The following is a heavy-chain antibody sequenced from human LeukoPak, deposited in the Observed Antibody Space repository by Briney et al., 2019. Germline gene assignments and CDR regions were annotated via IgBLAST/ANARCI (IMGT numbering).Heavy chain of an antibody. Sequence: PGESLKISCKGSGYSFTSYWIAWVRQMPGKGLEWMGIIYPGDSDTRYSPSFQGQVTISADKSISTAYLQWSSLKASDTAMYYCARQNYYGSGSYYKSNWFDPWGQGTLVTVSS. CDR1: GYSFTSYW. CDR2: IYPGDSDT. D-gene: IGHD3-10*01. V-gene: IGHV5-51*01. CDR3: ARQNYYGSGSYYKSNWFDP. J-gene: IGHJ5*02.